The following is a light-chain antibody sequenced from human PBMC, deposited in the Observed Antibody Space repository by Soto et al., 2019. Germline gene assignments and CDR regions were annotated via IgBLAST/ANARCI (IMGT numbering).Light chain of an antibody. V-gene: IGLV1-44*01. CDR3: AAWDDGLNGV. J-gene: IGLJ3*02. CDR2: SSN. Sequence: QAVVTQPPSASGTPGQRVTISCSGSSSNIGTNTVNWYQQLPGTAPKLLIYSSNQRPSGVPDRFSGSKSGTSASLAINGLQSEDEADYYCAAWDDGLNGVFGGGTKLTVL. CDR1: SSNIGTNT.